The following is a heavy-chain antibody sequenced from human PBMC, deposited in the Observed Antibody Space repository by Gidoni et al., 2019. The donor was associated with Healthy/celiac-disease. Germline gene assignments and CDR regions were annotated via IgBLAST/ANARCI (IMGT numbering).Heavy chain of an antibody. CDR2: SSGSGGST. Sequence: EVQLLESGGGLVQPGGSLRLSCAASGFTFRSSAMSWVRQAPGKGLEWVSASSGSGGSTYYADSVKGRFTISRDNSKNTLYLQMNSLRAEDTAEYYCAAIPGIAAAGTEYFQHWGQGTLVTVSS. CDR1: GFTFRSSA. D-gene: IGHD6-13*01. CDR3: AAIPGIAAAGTEYFQH. J-gene: IGHJ1*01. V-gene: IGHV3-23*01.